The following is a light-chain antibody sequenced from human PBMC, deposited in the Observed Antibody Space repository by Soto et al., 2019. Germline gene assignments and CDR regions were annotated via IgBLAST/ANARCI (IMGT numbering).Light chain of an antibody. CDR3: QQYGSSPIT. CDR2: QTS. V-gene: IGKV3-20*01. J-gene: IGKJ5*01. CDR1: QYINTR. Sequence: DIVLTQSHATLSSFPGDRVTLSCRASQYINTRLAWYQHRPGQAPRLLIYQTSLRAAGIPARFSASGSGTDFTLTISSLEPEDFAVYYCQQYGSSPITFGQGTRLEI.